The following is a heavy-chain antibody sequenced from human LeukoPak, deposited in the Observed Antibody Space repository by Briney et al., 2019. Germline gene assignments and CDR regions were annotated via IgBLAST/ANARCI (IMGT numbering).Heavy chain of an antibody. V-gene: IGHV3-66*02. J-gene: IGHJ4*02. Sequence: GGSLRLSCAASGLSVSSNCMSWVRQAPGKGLEWVSVIYSGGSTYYADSVKGRFTISRDNSKNTLYLQMNSLRAEDTAVYYCARGLGGNSRAAPYYFDYWGQGTLVTVSS. D-gene: IGHD4-23*01. CDR3: ARGLGGNSRAAPYYFDY. CDR1: GLSVSSNC. CDR2: IYSGGST.